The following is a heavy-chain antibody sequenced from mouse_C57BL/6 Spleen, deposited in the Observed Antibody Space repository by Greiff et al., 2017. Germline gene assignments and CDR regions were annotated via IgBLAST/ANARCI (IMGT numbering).Heavy chain of an antibody. CDR3: ALLRRPFFGY. Sequence: QVQLQQPGAELVKPGASVKLSCKASGYTFTSYWMHWVKQRPGQGLEWIGMIHPNSGSTNYNEKFKSKATLTVDKSSSTAFMQPSSLTSEDSAVYYCALLRRPFFGYWGQGTTLTVSS. CDR1: GYTFTSYW. J-gene: IGHJ2*01. CDR2: IHPNSGST. V-gene: IGHV1-64*01. D-gene: IGHD1-1*01.